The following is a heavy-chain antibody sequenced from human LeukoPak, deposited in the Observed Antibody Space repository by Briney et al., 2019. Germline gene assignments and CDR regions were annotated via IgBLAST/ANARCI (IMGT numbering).Heavy chain of an antibody. CDR3: AGDYGDFDY. CDR2: IIPIFGTA. Sequence: ASVKVSCKASGGTFSSYAISWVRQAPGQGLEWMGGIIPIFGTANYAQKFQGRVTITADESTSTAYMELSSLRSEDMVVYYCAGDYGDFDYWGQGTLVTVSS. D-gene: IGHD4-17*01. J-gene: IGHJ4*02. V-gene: IGHV1-69*13. CDR1: GGTFSSYA.